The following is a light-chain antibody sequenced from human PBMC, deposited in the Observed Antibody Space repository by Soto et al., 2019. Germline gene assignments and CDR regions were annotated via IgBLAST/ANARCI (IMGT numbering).Light chain of an antibody. CDR2: AAS. CDR1: QGIRNY. J-gene: IGKJ3*01. CDR3: QKYSSVPF. V-gene: IGKV1-27*01. Sequence: DIQMTQSPTSLSASVGDRVTITCRASQGIRNYVAWYQQIPGKAPKLLIYAASTLQSGVPSRFSGSGSGTDITRTIIGLQHEDVATYSCQKYSSVPFFGPGTKVEIK.